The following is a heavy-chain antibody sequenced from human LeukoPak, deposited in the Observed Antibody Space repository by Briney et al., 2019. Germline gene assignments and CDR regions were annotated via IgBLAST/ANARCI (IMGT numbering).Heavy chain of an antibody. J-gene: IGHJ4*02. V-gene: IGHV3-9*01. Sequence: GGSLRLSCAASGFTFDDYAMHWVRQAPGKGLEWVSGISWNSGSIGYADSVKGRFTISRDNAKNSLYLQMNSLRAVDTAVYYCARDQLTGSYYFDYWGQGTLVTVSS. CDR3: ARDQLTGSYYFDY. CDR2: ISWNSGSI. D-gene: IGHD1-20*01. CDR1: GFTFDDYA.